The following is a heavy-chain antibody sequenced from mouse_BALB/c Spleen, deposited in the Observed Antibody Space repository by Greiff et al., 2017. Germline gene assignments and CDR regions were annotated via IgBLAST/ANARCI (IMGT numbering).Heavy chain of an antibody. CDR3: VRGYYGSSYNYAMDY. CDR2: IRSKSNNYAT. CDR1: GFTFNTYA. Sequence: EVKVVESGGGLVQPKGSLKLSCAASGFTFNTYAMNWVRQAPGKGLEWVARIRSKSNNYATYYADSVKDRFTISRDDSQSMLYLQMNNLKTEDTAMYYCVRGYYGSSYNYAMDYWGQGTSVTVSS. J-gene: IGHJ4*01. D-gene: IGHD1-1*01. V-gene: IGHV10-1*02.